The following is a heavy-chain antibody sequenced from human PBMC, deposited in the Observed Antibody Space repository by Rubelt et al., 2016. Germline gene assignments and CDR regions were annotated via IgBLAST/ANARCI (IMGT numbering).Heavy chain of an antibody. CDR2: INHSGST. CDR3: ARFRCGGSCRPPNFYYYGMDV. CDR1: GGSFSGYY. D-gene: IGHD2-15*01. J-gene: IGHJ6*02. Sequence: QVQLQQWGAGLLKPSETLSLTCAVYGGSFSGYYWSWIRQPPGKGLEWIGEINHSGSTNYNPSLKSRVTLWSAPCKSQFALKLGSVTAADTAVYYCARFRCGGSCRPPNFYYYGMDVWGQGSTVTVSS. V-gene: IGHV4-34*01.